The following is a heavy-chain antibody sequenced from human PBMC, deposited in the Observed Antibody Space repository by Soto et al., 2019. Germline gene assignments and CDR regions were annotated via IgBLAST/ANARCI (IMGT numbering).Heavy chain of an antibody. V-gene: IGHV1-69*04. J-gene: IGHJ3*02. CDR2: IIPILGIA. D-gene: IGHD2-15*01. CDR1: GGTLTSYT. CDR3: ARDAPNIVVVESATYHGVDI. Sequence: AASVKVACKASGGTLTSYTISWVRQAPGXELEWMGRIIPILGIANYAQKFQGRVTITADKSTSTAYMELSSLRSEDTAVYYCARDAPNIVVVESATYHGVDIWGTGPM.